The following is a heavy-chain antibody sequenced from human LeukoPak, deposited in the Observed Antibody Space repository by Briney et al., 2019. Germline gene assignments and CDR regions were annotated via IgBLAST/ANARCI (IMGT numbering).Heavy chain of an antibody. CDR3: ARGGDGYNFWAFDI. D-gene: IGHD5-24*01. J-gene: IGHJ3*02. CDR2: IYHSGST. CDR1: GGSISSSNW. V-gene: IGHV4-4*02. Sequence: SETLSLNCAVSGGSISSSNWWSWVRQPPGKGLEWIGEIYHSGSTNYNPSLKSRVTISVDKSKNQFSLKLSSVTAADTAVYYCARGGDGYNFWAFDIWGQGTMVTVSS.